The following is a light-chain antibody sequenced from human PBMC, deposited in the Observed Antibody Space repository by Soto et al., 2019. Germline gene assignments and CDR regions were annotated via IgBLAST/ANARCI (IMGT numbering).Light chain of an antibody. CDR1: QSVSSSY. CDR3: QQYGDSTV. J-gene: IGKJ1*01. Sequence: ETVLTQSPGTLSLSPGERATLSCRASQSVSSSYLAWYQQTPGQAPRLLIYGASSRATGIPDRFSGSGSGTDFTLNISRLEPEDFAVNYCQQYGDSTVFGQGTKVDIK. V-gene: IGKV3-20*01. CDR2: GAS.